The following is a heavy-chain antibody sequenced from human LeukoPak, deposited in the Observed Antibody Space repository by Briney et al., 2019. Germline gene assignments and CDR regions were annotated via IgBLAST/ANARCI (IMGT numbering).Heavy chain of an antibody. CDR3: ARANPHYYDNSGPYVFDY. CDR2: IYYSGST. V-gene: IGHV4-30-2*01. Sequence: SQTLPLTCAVSGVPISSGCFSWLWIRPPPGKALVWIGYIYYSGSTNNNPSLKSLVTISVDRPQNQFSLKLNSMTAADTAVYFCARANPHYYDNSGPYVFDYWGQGALVTVSS. D-gene: IGHD3-22*01. CDR1: GVPISSGCFS. J-gene: IGHJ4*02.